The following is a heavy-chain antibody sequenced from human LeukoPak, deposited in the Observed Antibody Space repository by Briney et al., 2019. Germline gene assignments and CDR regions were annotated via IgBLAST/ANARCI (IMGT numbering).Heavy chain of an antibody. D-gene: IGHD6-6*01. V-gene: IGHV5-51*01. CDR2: IYPGDSDT. Sequence: GESLKISGKGSGYSFTSYWIGWVRQMPGKGLEWMGIIYPGDSDTRYSPSFQGQVTISADKSISTAYLQWSSLKASDTAMYYCARQGRGIAARPYNWFDPWGQGTLVTVSS. J-gene: IGHJ5*02. CDR1: GYSFTSYW. CDR3: ARQGRGIAARPYNWFDP.